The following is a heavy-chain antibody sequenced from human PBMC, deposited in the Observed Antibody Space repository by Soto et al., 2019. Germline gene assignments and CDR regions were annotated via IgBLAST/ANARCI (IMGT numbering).Heavy chain of an antibody. D-gene: IGHD3-16*01. V-gene: IGHV4-39*01. CDR3: ARHSMRRLTFGGVISPDFDY. CDR1: GGSISTSTYY. Sequence: TLSLTCTVSGGSISTSTYYWGWIRQPPGKGLEGIGTMSYSGSTYYNPPLKSRVTISVDTSRNQFSRNLSSVTAADTAVFYCARHSMRRLTFGGVISPDFDYWGLGILVTVSS. J-gene: IGHJ4*02. CDR2: MSYSGST.